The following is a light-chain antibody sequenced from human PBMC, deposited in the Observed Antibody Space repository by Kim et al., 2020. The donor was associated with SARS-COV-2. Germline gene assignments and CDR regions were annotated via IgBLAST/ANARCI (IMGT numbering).Light chain of an antibody. J-gene: IGKJ2*01. CDR2: GAS. Sequence: EIVMTQSPATLSVSPGERATLSCRASQSVSSNLAWYQQKPGQAPRLLIHGASIRATGIPARFSGSGSGTEFSLTISILQSEDFAVYYCQQYNNWPGTFGQGTKLDI. CDR3: QQYNNWPGT. V-gene: IGKV3D-15*03. CDR1: QSVSSN.